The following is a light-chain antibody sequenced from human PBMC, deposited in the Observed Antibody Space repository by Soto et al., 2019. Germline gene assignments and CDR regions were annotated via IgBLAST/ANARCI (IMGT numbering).Light chain of an antibody. CDR1: SSDVGAYNY. CDR3: GSYTSATTYV. CDR2: DVS. V-gene: IGLV2-14*01. J-gene: IGLJ1*01. Sequence: SVLTQPASVSGSPGQSITISCTGTSSDVGAYNYDSWYQQYPGEAPKVIIYDVSHRPAGVSNRFSGSKSGNTASLTISGLQTQDEADYYCGSYTSATTYVFGTGTKVTVL.